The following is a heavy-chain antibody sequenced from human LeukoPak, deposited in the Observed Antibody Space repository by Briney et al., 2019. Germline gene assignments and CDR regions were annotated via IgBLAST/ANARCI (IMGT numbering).Heavy chain of an antibody. CDR2: INHSGST. J-gene: IGHJ5*02. Sequence: PSETLSLTCAVYGGSFSGYYWSWIRQPPGKGLEWIGEINHSGSTNYNPSLKSRVTISVDTSKNQFSLKLSSVTAADTAVYYCASYYDFWSGWFDPWGQGTLVPVSS. D-gene: IGHD3-3*01. CDR1: GGSFSGYY. V-gene: IGHV4-34*01. CDR3: ASYYDFWSGWFDP.